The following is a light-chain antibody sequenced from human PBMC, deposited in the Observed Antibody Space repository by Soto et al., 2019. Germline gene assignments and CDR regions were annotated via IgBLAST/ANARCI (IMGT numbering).Light chain of an antibody. J-gene: IGKJ4*01. CDR1: QSISGTY. Sequence: DTVLTQSPGTLSLTSGARAPLSCRASQSISGTYLAWYQQKPGQSPRLLIYSASTRAPGIPDRFSGSGSGTDFTLTISRLEPEDFAVYYCQQYGSSPLTFGGGTKVDIK. CDR3: QQYGSSPLT. V-gene: IGKV3-20*01. CDR2: SAS.